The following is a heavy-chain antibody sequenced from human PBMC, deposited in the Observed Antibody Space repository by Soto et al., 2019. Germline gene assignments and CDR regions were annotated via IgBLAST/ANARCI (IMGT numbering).Heavy chain of an antibody. Sequence: SETLSLTCTVSGGSISPYYWSWIRQPPGKGLEWVGYIYYAGSTYYNPSLKSRVTISVDTSKNQFSLKLSSVTAADTAVYYCARHTPAISISDHWGQGTLVTVPS. V-gene: IGHV4-59*08. D-gene: IGHD2-15*01. CDR1: GGSISPYY. CDR3: ARHTPAISISDH. CDR2: IYYAGST. J-gene: IGHJ4*02.